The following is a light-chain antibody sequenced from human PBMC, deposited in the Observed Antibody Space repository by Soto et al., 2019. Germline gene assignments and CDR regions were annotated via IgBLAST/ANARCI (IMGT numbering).Light chain of an antibody. CDR2: XAS. CDR3: QQRFSTPT. CDR1: QSLXSW. V-gene: IGKV1-5*01. Sequence: IRVTQCASTLSVSVGERVTISCRASQSLXSWLGCYQQKPGKATKLLIYXASIYESGVPSMFSGSGYGTDFTITISGLQSEFVVTYYCQQRFSTPTFGQGTRLEIK. J-gene: IGKJ5*01.